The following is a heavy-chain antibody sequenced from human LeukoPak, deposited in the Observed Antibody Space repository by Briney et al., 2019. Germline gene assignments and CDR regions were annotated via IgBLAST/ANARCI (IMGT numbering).Heavy chain of an antibody. CDR3: VAVGVVAAESWHYYYMDV. V-gene: IGHV3-30*02. D-gene: IGHD2-15*01. CDR1: GFTFNNYG. Sequence: GGSLRLSCAASGFTFNNYGMHWVRQAPGKGLEWVAFIRYNGNNQYYADSVKGRFTISRDNSKNTLYLQMNSLRAEDTAVYYCVAVGVVAAESWHYYYMDVWGKGTTVTISS. J-gene: IGHJ6*03. CDR2: IRYNGNNQ.